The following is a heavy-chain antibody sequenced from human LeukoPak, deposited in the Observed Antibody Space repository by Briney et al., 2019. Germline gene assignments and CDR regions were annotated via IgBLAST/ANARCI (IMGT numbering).Heavy chain of an antibody. CDR2: IYYSGST. V-gene: IGHV4-31*03. Sequence: SETLSLTCTVSGGSISSGDYYWSWIRQHPGKGLEWIGYIYYSGSTYYNPSLKSRVTISVDTSKNQLSLKLSSVTAADTAVYYCARGEWFGELLPYFDYWGQGTLVTVSS. CDR3: ARGEWFGELLPYFDY. J-gene: IGHJ4*02. CDR1: GGSISSGDYY. D-gene: IGHD3-10*01.